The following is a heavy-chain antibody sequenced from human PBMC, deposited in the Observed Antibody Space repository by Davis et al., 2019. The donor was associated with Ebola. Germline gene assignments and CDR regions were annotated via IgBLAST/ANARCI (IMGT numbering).Heavy chain of an antibody. V-gene: IGHV3-23*01. J-gene: IGHJ4*02. Sequence: PGGSLRLSCAVSGFTLRNYAMAWVRQAPGKGLEWVSSTGGSGTTYYADSVKGRFITSRDNSKNSQYLQMNSIRADDTAVYHCVKAGAYDWNYWYFDYWGQGTLVTVSS. D-gene: IGHD1-7*01. CDR1: GFTLRNYA. CDR3: VKAGAYDWNYWYFDY. CDR2: TGGSGTT.